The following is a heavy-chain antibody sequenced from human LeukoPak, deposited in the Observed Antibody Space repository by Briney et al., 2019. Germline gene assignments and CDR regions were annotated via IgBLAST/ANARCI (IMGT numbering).Heavy chain of an antibody. CDR2: TIPILGIA. CDR1: GGTFSSYA. V-gene: IGHV1-69*04. D-gene: IGHD2-15*01. CDR3: ARYLRYCSGGSCYSDY. Sequence: SVKVSCKASGGTFSSYAISWVRQAPGQGLEWMGRTIPILGIANYAQKLQGRVTMTRDTSTSTVYMELRSLRSDDTAVYYCARYLRYCSGGSCYSDYWGQGTLVTVSS. J-gene: IGHJ4*02.